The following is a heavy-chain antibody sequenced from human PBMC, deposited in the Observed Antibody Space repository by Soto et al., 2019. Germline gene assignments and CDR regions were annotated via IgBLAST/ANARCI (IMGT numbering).Heavy chain of an antibody. CDR1: GYTFTGYY. CDR3: ARDLARITMVRGPSNWFDP. Sequence: ASVKVSCKASGYTFTGYYMHWVRQAPGQGLEWMGWINPNSGGTNYAQKFQGWVTMTRDTSISTAYMELSRLRSDDTAVYYCARDLARITMVRGPSNWFDPWGQGTLVTVS. V-gene: IGHV1-2*04. D-gene: IGHD3-10*01. CDR2: INPNSGGT. J-gene: IGHJ5*02.